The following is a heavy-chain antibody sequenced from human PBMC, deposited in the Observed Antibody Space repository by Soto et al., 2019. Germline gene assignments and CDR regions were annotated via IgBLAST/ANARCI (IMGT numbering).Heavy chain of an antibody. CDR3: ARERMVATISGYFDY. CDR1: GGTFSSYA. Sequence: SVKVSCKASGGTFSSYAISWVRQAPGQGLEWMGGIIPIFGTANYAQKFQGRVTITADESTSTAYMELSSLRSEGTAVYYCARERMVATISGYFDYWGQGTLVTVSS. V-gene: IGHV1-69*13. CDR2: IIPIFGTA. J-gene: IGHJ4*02. D-gene: IGHD5-12*01.